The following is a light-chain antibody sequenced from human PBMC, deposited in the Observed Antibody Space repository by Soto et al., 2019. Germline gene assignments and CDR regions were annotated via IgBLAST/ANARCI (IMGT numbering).Light chain of an antibody. V-gene: IGKV3-15*01. J-gene: IGKJ4*01. CDR2: AAS. Sequence: EIVMTQSPATLSVSPGERATLSCRASQSVNSNLAWYQQKPGQAPRLLIYAASTRATDIPAGFSGSGSGTEFTLTISSLQSEDFAVYYCQKYNNWPLTFGGGTKVEIK. CDR3: QKYNNWPLT. CDR1: QSVNSN.